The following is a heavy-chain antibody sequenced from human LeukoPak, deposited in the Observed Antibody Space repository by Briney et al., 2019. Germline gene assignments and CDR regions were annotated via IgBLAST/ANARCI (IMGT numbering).Heavy chain of an antibody. CDR3: AKKGCSGGSCYNAYYFDY. V-gene: IGHV3-30*18. J-gene: IGHJ4*02. CDR2: ISYDGSNK. Sequence: GRSLRLSCAASGFTFSSYGMHWVRQAPGKGLEWVAVISYDGSNKYYADYVKGRFTISRDNSKNTLYLQMNSLRAEDTAVYYCAKKGCSGGSCYNAYYFDYWGQGTLVTVSS. CDR1: GFTFSSYG. D-gene: IGHD2-15*01.